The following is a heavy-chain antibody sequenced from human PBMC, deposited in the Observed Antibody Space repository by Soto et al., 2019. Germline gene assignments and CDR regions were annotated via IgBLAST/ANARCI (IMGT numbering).Heavy chain of an antibody. CDR2: IYDSVNT. J-gene: IGHJ4*02. Sequence: SETLSLTCTVSGDSLSSGGHYWSWIRQHPGKGLEWIGHIYDSVNTYYSPSLRSRVTISADMSKNQFSLNLRSVTAADTAVYYCARVDHRGYFAILTDYWGQGTLVTVSS. V-gene: IGHV4-31*03. D-gene: IGHD3-9*01. CDR3: ARVDHRGYFAILTDY. CDR1: GDSLSSGGHY.